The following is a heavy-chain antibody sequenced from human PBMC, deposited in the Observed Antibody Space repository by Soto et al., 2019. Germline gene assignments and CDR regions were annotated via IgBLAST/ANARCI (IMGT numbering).Heavy chain of an antibody. D-gene: IGHD3-10*01. CDR1: GASISSDY. CDR3: ARRPSSSGIDY. CDR2: ISSSGIT. V-gene: IGHV4-59*08. J-gene: IGHJ4*02. Sequence: PSETLSLTCTVSGASISSDYWSWIRQPPGKGLEWIGYISSSGITGYNPSLKSRLIMSINTSKNQFSLMMRSVTAADTAVYYCARRPSSSGIDYWGQGTLVTVSS.